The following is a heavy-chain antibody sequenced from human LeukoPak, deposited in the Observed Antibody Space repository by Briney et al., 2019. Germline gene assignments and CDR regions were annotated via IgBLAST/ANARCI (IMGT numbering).Heavy chain of an antibody. CDR2: IYYSGST. Sequence: SETLSLTCTVSGGSISSYYWSWIRQPPGKGLEWTGYIYYSGSTNYNPSLKSRVTISVDTSKNQFSLKLSSVTAADTAVYYCARASRDFWSGYYSVTPPDYWGQGTLVTVSS. D-gene: IGHD3-3*01. CDR1: GGSISSYY. J-gene: IGHJ4*02. CDR3: ARASRDFWSGYYSVTPPDY. V-gene: IGHV4-59*01.